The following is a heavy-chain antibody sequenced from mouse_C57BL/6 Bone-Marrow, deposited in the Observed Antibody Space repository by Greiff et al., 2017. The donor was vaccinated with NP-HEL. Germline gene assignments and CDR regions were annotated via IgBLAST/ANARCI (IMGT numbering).Heavy chain of an antibody. CDR2: IYPRSGNT. D-gene: IGHD4-1*01. J-gene: IGHJ2*01. CDR3: ARLGNCGYYFDF. V-gene: IGHV1-81*01. CDR1: GYTFTSYG. Sequence: QVQLQQSGAELARPGASVKLSCKASGYTFTSYGISWVKQRTGQGLEWIGEIYPRSGNTYYNEKFKGKATLTADKSSSTAYMELRSLTSEDSAVYFCARLGNCGYYFDFWGQGTTLTVSS.